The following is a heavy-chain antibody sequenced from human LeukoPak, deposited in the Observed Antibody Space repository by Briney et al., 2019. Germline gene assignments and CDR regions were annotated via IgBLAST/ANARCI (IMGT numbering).Heavy chain of an antibody. CDR2: IRGKPNSYAT. CDR3: TGNDFWSTY. D-gene: IGHD3-3*01. CDR1: GFTFSGSS. J-gene: IGHJ4*02. Sequence: GGSLRLSCAASGFTFSGSSLQWVRQASGKGLEWLGRIRGKPNSYATAYAASVKSRFTISRDDSKNTAYLQMNSLKTEDTAVYYCTGNDFWSTYWGQGTLVTVSS. V-gene: IGHV3-73*01.